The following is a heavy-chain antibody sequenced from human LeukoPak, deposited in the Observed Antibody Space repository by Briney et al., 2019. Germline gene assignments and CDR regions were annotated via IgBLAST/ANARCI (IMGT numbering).Heavy chain of an antibody. J-gene: IGHJ4*02. V-gene: IGHV4-34*01. CDR2: INHSGST. Sequence: SETLSLTCAVYGGSFSGYYWSWIRQPPGKGLEWIGEINHSGSTNYNPSLKSRVTISVDTSKNQFSLKLSSVTAADTAVYYCAAPTLDDYWGQGTLVTVSS. CDR3: AAPTLDDY. CDR1: GGSFSGYY.